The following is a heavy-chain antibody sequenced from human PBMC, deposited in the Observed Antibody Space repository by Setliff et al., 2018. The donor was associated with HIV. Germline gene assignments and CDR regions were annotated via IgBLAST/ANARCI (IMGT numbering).Heavy chain of an antibody. CDR2: IYYSGST. CDR3: ASLTTDRFLEWLFVY. J-gene: IGHJ4*02. Sequence: PSETLSLTCTVSGGSISSDYWSWIRQPPGKGLEWIGYIYYSGSTNYNPSLKSRVTISVATSKNQFSLKLSSVTAADTAVYYCASLTTDRFLEWLFVYWGQGTLVTVSS. D-gene: IGHD3-3*01. CDR1: GGSISSDY. V-gene: IGHV4-59*08.